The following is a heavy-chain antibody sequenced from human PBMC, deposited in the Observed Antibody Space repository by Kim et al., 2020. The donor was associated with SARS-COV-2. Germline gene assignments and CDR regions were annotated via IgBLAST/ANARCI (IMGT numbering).Heavy chain of an antibody. Sequence: ASVKVSCKASGYTFTGYYMHWVRQAPGQGLEWMGWINPNSGGTNYAQKLQGRVTMTRDTSISTAYMELSRLRSDDTAVYYCARGLGIVVVVAATPPSPNWFDPWGQGTLVTVSS. D-gene: IGHD2-15*01. CDR1: GYTFTGYY. CDR2: INPNSGGT. CDR3: ARGLGIVVVVAATPPSPNWFDP. J-gene: IGHJ5*02. V-gene: IGHV1-2*02.